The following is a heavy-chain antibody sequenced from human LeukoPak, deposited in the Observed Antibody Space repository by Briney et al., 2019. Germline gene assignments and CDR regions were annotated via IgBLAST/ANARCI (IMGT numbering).Heavy chain of an antibody. J-gene: IGHJ4*02. CDR2: IYYSGST. CDR3: ARNYDV. CDR1: GGSVSSGIYY. Sequence: SETLSLTCTVSGGSVSSGIYYWSWIRQPPGKGLEWIGYIYYSGSTNYNPSLKSRVTISVDTSKNQFSLKLSSVTAADTAVYYCARNYDVWGQGTLVTVSS. D-gene: IGHD3-3*01. V-gene: IGHV4-61*01.